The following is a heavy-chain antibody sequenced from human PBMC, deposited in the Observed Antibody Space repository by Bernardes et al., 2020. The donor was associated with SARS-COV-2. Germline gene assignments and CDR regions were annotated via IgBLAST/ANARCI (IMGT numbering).Heavy chain of an antibody. CDR1: GYTFTPYY. Sequence: ASVKVSCKASGYTFTPYYMHWVRQAPGQGLEWMAIINPTGGGTSYAQKLQGRVTVTRDTSTGTVYMELSSLGAEPTAVFYCARALVRDEAVVVAPGVVYGEDVRGDGTTVTVSS. J-gene: IGHJ6*04. CDR2: INPTGGGT. V-gene: IGHV1-46*01. CDR3: ARALVRDEAVVVAPGVVYGEDV. D-gene: IGHD2-15*01.